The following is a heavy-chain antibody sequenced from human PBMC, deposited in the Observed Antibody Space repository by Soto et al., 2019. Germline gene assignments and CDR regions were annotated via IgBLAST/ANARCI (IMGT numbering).Heavy chain of an antibody. D-gene: IGHD3-16*02. V-gene: IGHV4-34*01. CDR2: INHSGST. CDR1: GGSFSGYY. CDR3: ARGNMITFGGVIGLSYYYYMDV. Sequence: PSETLSLTCAVYGGSFSGYYWSWIRQPPGKGLEWIGEINHSGSTNYNPSLKSRVTTSVDTSKNQFSLKLSSVTAADTAVYYCARGNMITFGGVIGLSYYYYMDVWGKGTTVTVSS. J-gene: IGHJ6*03.